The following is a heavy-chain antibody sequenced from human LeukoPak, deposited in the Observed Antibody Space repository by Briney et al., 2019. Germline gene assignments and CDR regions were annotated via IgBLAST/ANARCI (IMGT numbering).Heavy chain of an antibody. CDR2: TSDTGGTT. Sequence: PGGSLRLSCAASGFTFPRYAMSWVRQAPAKGLEWVSGTSDTGGTTYYTDPVQGRFTISRDHSKNTPHLQMHSLRAQDPALFFCAKDHDNTDYYYYLDSWGQGTLVTASS. CDR1: GFTFPRYA. CDR3: AKDHDNTDYYYYLDS. D-gene: IGHD2-21*02. J-gene: IGHJ4*02. V-gene: IGHV3-23*01.